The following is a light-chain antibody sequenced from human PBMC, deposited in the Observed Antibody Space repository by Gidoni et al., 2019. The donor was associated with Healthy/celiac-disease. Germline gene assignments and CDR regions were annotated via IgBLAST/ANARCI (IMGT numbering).Light chain of an antibody. V-gene: IGLV1-44*01. CDR2: STN. J-gene: IGLJ3*02. CDR1: SSNIGSNT. CDR3: AAWDDSLNGWV. Sequence: SVLTQPPSASGTPGQRVTISCSGSSSNIGSNTVNWSQQPPGTAPKLLIYSTNQRPSGVPDRVSGSKSGTSASLAISGLQSEDEADYYCAAWDDSLNGWVFGGGTKLTVL.